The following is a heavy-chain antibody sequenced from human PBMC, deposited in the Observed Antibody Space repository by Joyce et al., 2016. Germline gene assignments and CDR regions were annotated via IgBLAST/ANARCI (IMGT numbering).Heavy chain of an antibody. V-gene: IGHV5-51*01. D-gene: IGHD1-26*01. CDR2: IYPADSYT. CDR3: ARLLSGWEANDDAFDI. J-gene: IGHJ3*02. CDR1: GYSFTNYW. Sequence: EVQLVQSGAEVKKPGESLKISCKGSGYSFTNYWIGWVRQMPGKGLEGMGIIYPADSYTRYSPSCQGQVTISADKSISTAFLQWSSLKAADTAMYYCARLLSGWEANDDAFDIWGQGTMVTVSS.